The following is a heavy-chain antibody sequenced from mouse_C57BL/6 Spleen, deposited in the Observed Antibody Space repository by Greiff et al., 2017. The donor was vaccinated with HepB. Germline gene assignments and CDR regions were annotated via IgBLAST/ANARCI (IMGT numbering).Heavy chain of an antibody. V-gene: IGHV1-18*01. CDR2: INPNNGGT. CDR3: ARGGVYYGSSHFAD. Sequence: EVQLQQSGPELVKPGASVKIPCKASGYTFTDYNMDWVKQSHGKSLEWIGDINPNNGGTIYNQKFKGKATLTVDKSSSTAYMELRSLTSEDTAVYYCARGGVYYGSSHFADWGKGTLVTVSA. D-gene: IGHD1-1*01. J-gene: IGHJ3*01. CDR1: GYTFTDYN.